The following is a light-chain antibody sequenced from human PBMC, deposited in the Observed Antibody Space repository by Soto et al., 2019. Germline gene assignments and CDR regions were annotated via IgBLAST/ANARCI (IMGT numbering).Light chain of an antibody. J-gene: IGKJ2*01. CDR1: QSLSSN. V-gene: IGKV3-15*01. CDR3: QQYNDWPYT. Sequence: EIVMTQSPATLSVSPGERATLSCRASQSLSSNLAWFRQKPGQAPRLLIYGASTRATGIPAGFSGSGSGTEFTLIISSLQSEDFAVYYCQQYNDWPYTFGQGTKL. CDR2: GAS.